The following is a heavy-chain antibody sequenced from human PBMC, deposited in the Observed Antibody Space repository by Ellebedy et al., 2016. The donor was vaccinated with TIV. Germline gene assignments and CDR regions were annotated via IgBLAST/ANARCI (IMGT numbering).Heavy chain of an antibody. CDR1: GGTFSSYA. CDR3: ARLGVRFGELLSGGWFDP. Sequence: ASVKVSCXASGGTFSSYAISWVRQALGQGLEWMGGIIPIFGTANYAQKFQGRVTITADESTSTAYMELSSLRSEDTAVYYCARLGVRFGELLSGGWFDPWGQGTLVTVSS. J-gene: IGHJ5*02. CDR2: IIPIFGTA. D-gene: IGHD3-10*01. V-gene: IGHV1-69*13.